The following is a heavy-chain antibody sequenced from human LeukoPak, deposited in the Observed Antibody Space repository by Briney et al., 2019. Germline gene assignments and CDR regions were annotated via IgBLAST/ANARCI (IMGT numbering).Heavy chain of an antibody. Sequence: SVKVSCKASGGTFSGYAISWVRQAPGQGLEWMGGIIPISGTANYAQKFQGRVTITTDESTSTAYMELSSLRSEDTAVYYCARDRPPRSARSSNIAVAVWDAFDIWGQGTMVTVSS. CDR3: ARDRPPRSARSSNIAVAVWDAFDI. V-gene: IGHV1-69*05. CDR2: IIPISGTA. D-gene: IGHD6-19*01. CDR1: GGTFSGYA. J-gene: IGHJ3*02.